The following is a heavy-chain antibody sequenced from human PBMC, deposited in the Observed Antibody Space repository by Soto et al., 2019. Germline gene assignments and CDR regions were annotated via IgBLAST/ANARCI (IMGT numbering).Heavy chain of an antibody. V-gene: IGHV3-30*18. Sequence: QVQLVESGGGVVQPGRSLRLSCAASGFTFSSYGMHWVRQAPGKGLEWVAVISYDGSNKYYADSVKGRFTISRDNSKNTLYLQMNSLRAEDTAVYYCAKDGGMATIYFDFAKIDYWGQGTLVTVSS. CDR2: ISYDGSNK. D-gene: IGHD5-12*01. CDR3: AKDGGMATIYFDFAKIDY. J-gene: IGHJ4*02. CDR1: GFTFSSYG.